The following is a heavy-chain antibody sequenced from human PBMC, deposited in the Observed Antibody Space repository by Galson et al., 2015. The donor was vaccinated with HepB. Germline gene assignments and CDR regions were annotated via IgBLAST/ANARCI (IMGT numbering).Heavy chain of an antibody. Sequence: SLRLSCAASGFTFSSYSMNWVRQAPGKGLEWVSSISSSSSYIYYADSVKGRFTISRDNAKNSLYLQMNSLRAEDTAVYYCARDILGYYDSSGYKNGKDYWGQGTLVTVSS. CDR3: ARDILGYYDSSGYKNGKDY. J-gene: IGHJ4*02. CDR1: GFTFSSYS. CDR2: ISSSSSYI. V-gene: IGHV3-21*01. D-gene: IGHD3-22*01.